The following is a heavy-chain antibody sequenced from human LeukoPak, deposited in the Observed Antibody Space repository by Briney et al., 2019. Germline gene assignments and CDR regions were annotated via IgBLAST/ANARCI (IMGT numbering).Heavy chain of an antibody. Sequence: GRSLRLSCAASGFTFSSYGMHWVRQAPGKGLEGGAVIWYDGSNKYYADSVKGRFTISRDNSKNTLYLQMNSLRAEDTAVYYCARDPDYGDERSFDYWGQGTLVTVSS. CDR2: IWYDGSNK. CDR3: ARDPDYGDERSFDY. D-gene: IGHD4-17*01. J-gene: IGHJ4*02. CDR1: GFTFSSYG. V-gene: IGHV3-33*01.